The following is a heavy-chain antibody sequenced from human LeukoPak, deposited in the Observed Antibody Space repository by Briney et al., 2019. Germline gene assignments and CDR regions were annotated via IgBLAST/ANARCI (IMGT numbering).Heavy chain of an antibody. V-gene: IGHV4-31*03. J-gene: IGHJ4*02. Sequence: SETLSLTCTVSGGSISSGGYYWSWIRQHPGKGLEWIGYIYYSGSTYYNPSLKSRVTISVDTSKNQFSLKLSSVTAADTAVYYCARGYSDNPVDYWGQGTLVTVSS. CDR1: GGSISSGGYY. CDR3: ARGYSDNPVDY. CDR2: IYYSGST. D-gene: IGHD1-26*01.